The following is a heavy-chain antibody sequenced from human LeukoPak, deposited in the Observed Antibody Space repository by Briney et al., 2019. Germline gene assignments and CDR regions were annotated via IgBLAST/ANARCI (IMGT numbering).Heavy chain of an antibody. D-gene: IGHD2/OR15-2a*01. CDR2: INPDSGGT. V-gene: IGHV1-2*02. CDR1: RHTFTGYY. CDR3: ARTFYDTLDSDAFDF. Sequence: ASVKVSCKASRHTFTGYYMHWVRQASGQGLEWMGWINPDSGGTNNAQKFQGRVTMTRDTSISTAYMELSRLRSDDTAVYYCARTFYDTLDSDAFDFWGQGTMVIVSS. J-gene: IGHJ3*01.